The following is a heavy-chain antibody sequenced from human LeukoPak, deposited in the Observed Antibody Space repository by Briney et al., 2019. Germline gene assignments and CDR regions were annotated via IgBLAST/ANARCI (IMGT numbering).Heavy chain of an antibody. V-gene: IGHV3-30*02. Sequence: PGGSLRLSCAAVGFTFTNYGMHWVRQAPGMGLEWVAFIQFDGGKGIYADSVKGRFTISRDNSKNTLYLQMGSLRAEDMAVYYCARALGSNWGQGTLVTVSS. CDR1: GFTFTNYG. CDR2: IQFDGGKG. CDR3: ARALGSN. J-gene: IGHJ4*02.